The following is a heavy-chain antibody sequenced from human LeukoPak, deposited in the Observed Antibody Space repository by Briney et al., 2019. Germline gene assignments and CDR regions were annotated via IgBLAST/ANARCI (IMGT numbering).Heavy chain of an antibody. Sequence: ASVKVSCKVSGYTLTELPMHWVRQAPGKGLEWMGGFDPEDGETIYAQKFQGRVTMTEDTSTDTAYMELSSLRSEDTAVYYCATARMARGVISWFDPWGQGTLVTVSS. CDR3: ATARMARGVISWFDP. J-gene: IGHJ5*02. CDR1: GYTLTELP. CDR2: FDPEDGET. V-gene: IGHV1-24*01. D-gene: IGHD3-10*01.